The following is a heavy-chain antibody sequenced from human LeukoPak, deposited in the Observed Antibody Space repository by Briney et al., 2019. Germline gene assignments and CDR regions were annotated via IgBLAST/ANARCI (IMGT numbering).Heavy chain of an antibody. CDR2: IWYGGSNK. CDR3: AKENTECYDSSPGGFDY. D-gene: IGHD3-22*01. Sequence: GGSLRLSCAASGFTFSSYGMHWVRQAPGKGLEWVAVIWYGGSNKYYADSVKGRFTISRDNSKNTLYLQVNSLRAEDTAVYYCAKENTECYDSSPGGFDYWGQGTLVTVSS. V-gene: IGHV3-30*02. J-gene: IGHJ4*02. CDR1: GFTFSSYG.